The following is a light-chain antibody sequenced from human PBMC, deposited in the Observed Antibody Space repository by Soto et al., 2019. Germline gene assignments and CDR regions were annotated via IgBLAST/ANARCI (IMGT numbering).Light chain of an antibody. CDR1: QGISIW. Sequence: DIQMTQSPSSVSASVGDRVTITCRASQGISIWLAWYQQKPGKAPKLLIHTASNLQSGVPSRFSGSGSGTDFTLTINSLQPEDFAAYYCQQTNSFPLTSGGGTKVEIK. CDR2: TAS. V-gene: IGKV1-12*01. J-gene: IGKJ4*01. CDR3: QQTNSFPLT.